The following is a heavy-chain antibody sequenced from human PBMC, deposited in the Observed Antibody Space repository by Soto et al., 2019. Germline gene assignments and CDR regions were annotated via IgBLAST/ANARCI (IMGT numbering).Heavy chain of an antibody. J-gene: IGHJ6*03. CDR1: GGSISSYY. CDR2: IYYSGST. D-gene: IGHD3-10*01. V-gene: IGHV4-59*08. Sequence: SETLSLTCTVSGGSISSYYWSWIRQPPGKGLEWIGYIYYSGSTNYNPSLKSRVTISVDTSKNQFSLKLSSVTAADTAVYYCARHGYYGSGSAGYYYYYMDVWGKGTTVTVSS. CDR3: ARHGYYGSGSAGYYYYYMDV.